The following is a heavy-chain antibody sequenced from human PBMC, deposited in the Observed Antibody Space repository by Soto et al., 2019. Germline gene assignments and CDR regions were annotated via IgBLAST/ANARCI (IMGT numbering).Heavy chain of an antibody. CDR3: ASPRYAAAGIDAFDI. CDR2: IYPGDSDT. V-gene: IGHV5-51*01. CDR1: GYSFTSYW. J-gene: IGHJ3*02. Sequence: GESLKISCKGSGYSFTSYWIGWVRQMPGKGLEWMGIIYPGDSDTRYSPSFQGQVTISAAKSISTAYLQWSSLKASDTAMYYCASPRYAAAGIDAFDIWGQGTMVTVSS. D-gene: IGHD6-13*01.